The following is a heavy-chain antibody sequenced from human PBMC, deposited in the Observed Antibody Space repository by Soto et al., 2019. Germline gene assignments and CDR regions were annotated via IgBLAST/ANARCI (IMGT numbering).Heavy chain of an antibody. CDR3: ARDAPPIYDFWSGYHF. CDR2: TYYRSKWYN. D-gene: IGHD3-3*01. V-gene: IGHV6-1*01. Sequence: PSRTLSLTCAISGDSVSGNSAAWNWIRQSPSRGLEWLGRTYYRSKWYNDYAVSVKSRITINPDTSKNQFSPQLNSVTPEDTAVYYCARDAPPIYDFWSGYHFWGQGTLVTVSS. CDR1: GDSVSGNSAA. J-gene: IGHJ4*02.